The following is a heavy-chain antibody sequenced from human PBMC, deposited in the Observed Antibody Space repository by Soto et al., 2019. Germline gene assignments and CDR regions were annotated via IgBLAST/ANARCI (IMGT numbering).Heavy chain of an antibody. D-gene: IGHD2-2*03. CDR2: IKEGGSEK. CDR3: ARDGYCSSSRCYSDAFDI. J-gene: IGHJ3*02. CDR1: GFTFGDYW. V-gene: IGHV3-7*03. Sequence: EVQLVESGGGLVQPGGSLRLSCAASGFTFGDYWMTWVRQAPGQGLEWVANIKEGGSEKYYVDSLKGRFTISRDNAKKSLYLQMNSRRAEDTAVYYCARDGYCSSSRCYSDAFDIWCQGTMVTVSS.